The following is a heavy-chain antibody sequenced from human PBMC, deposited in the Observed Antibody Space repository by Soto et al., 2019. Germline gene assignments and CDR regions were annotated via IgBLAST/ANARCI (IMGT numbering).Heavy chain of an antibody. CDR2: IGTSSSYT. Sequence: QVQLVESGGGLVKPGGSLRLSCAASGFTFSDYYMSWFRRAPGKGLEWVSHIGTSSSYTKYADSVKGRFTISRDNAKNSLYLQVNSLRAEDTAVYYCARDRLPARYSGMDLWGQGTTVTVSS. D-gene: IGHD1-20*01. CDR1: GFTFSDYY. CDR3: ARDRLPARYSGMDL. J-gene: IGHJ6*02. V-gene: IGHV3-11*05.